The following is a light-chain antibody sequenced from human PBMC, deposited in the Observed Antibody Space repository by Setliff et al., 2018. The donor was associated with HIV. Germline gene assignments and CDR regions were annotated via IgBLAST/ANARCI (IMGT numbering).Light chain of an antibody. CDR1: SSDIGNYSL. CDR3: CSYSSAGTLYV. CDR2: EVN. J-gene: IGLJ1*01. Sequence: QSALAQPASVSGSPGQSIIISCIGSSSDIGNYSLVSWYQQHPGKAPKLILYEVNKRPSGVSHRFSGSKSANTASLAISGLQAEDEAEYSCCSYSSAGTLYVFGTGTKVTVL. V-gene: IGLV2-23*02.